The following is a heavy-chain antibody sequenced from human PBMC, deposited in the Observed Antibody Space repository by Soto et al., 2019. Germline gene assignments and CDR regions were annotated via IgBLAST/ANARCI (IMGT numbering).Heavy chain of an antibody. D-gene: IGHD6-25*01. J-gene: IGHJ4*02. V-gene: IGHV4-30-2*01. CDR2: IYHSGST. CDR3: ATDPAP. Sequence: SQTLSVTCAVSGGSISGGGYSWTWIRQPPGKGLEWIGYIYHSGSTYYNPSLKSRVTISVDRSKNQFSLKLSSVTAADTGMYYWATDPAPWGQGTPVTVSS. CDR1: GGSISGGGYS.